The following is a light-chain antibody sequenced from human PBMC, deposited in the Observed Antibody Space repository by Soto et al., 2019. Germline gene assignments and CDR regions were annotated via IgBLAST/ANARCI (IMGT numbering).Light chain of an antibody. CDR1: QSVSSN. V-gene: IGKV3-15*01. CDR3: QQYNDWPRT. CDR2: GAS. J-gene: IGKJ1*01. Sequence: DIVMTQSPVTLSVSPGERATRSCRASQSVSSNLAWYQQKPGQAPRLLIYGASTRATGSPDRFSASGSATEFTLTISSLLSEDFAVYYCQQYNDWPRTFGQGTMVAIK.